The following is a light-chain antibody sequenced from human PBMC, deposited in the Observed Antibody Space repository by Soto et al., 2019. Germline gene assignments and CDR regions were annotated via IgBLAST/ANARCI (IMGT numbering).Light chain of an antibody. CDR3: QTWGTGIVI. J-gene: IGLJ2*01. CDR1: SGHINYA. CDR2: LNRDGSH. V-gene: IGLV4-69*01. Sequence: QLVLTQSPSASASLGDSVKLTCTLSSGHINYAIAWHQQQPEKGPRYLMKLNRDGSHSTGDGIPNRCSGSSSGAERFLTIAILESEDEADYYCQTWGTGIVIFGGGTKLTVL.